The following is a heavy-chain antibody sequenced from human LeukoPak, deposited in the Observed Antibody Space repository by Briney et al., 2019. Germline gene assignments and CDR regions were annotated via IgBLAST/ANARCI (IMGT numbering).Heavy chain of an antibody. CDR2: IRSKSAGGTP. J-gene: IGHJ4*02. CDR1: GFTFSSYS. V-gene: IGHV3-49*04. Sequence: GGSLRLSCAASGFTFSSYSMNWVRQAPGKGLEWVGFIRSKSAGGTPQYAASVIGRFTISRDDSKSIAYLQMNSLKMGDTAVYYCARNSPFDYWGQGTLVTVSS. CDR3: ARNSPFDY. D-gene: IGHD2/OR15-2a*01.